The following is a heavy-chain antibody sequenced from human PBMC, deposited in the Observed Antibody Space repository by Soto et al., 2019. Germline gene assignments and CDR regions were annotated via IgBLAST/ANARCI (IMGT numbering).Heavy chain of an antibody. Sequence: SETLSLTCTVSGGSISSYYWSWIRQPPGKGLEWIGYIYYSGSTNYNPSLKSRVTISVDTSKNQFSLKLSSVTAADTAVYYCARDRRIAAAGTNWFDPWGQGTLVTVSS. V-gene: IGHV4-59*01. D-gene: IGHD6-13*01. CDR3: ARDRRIAAAGTNWFDP. J-gene: IGHJ5*02. CDR2: IYYSGST. CDR1: GGSISSYY.